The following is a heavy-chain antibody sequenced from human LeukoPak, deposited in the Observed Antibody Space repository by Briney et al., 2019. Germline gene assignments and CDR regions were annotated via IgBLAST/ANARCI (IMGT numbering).Heavy chain of an antibody. CDR2: ISSSSSYI. Sequence: GGSLRPSCAASGFTFSSYSMNWVRQAPGKGLEWVSSISSSSSYIYYADSVKGRFTISRDNAKNSLYLQMNSLRAEDTAVYYCARDFDGGNPEPYFDYWGQGTLVTVSS. J-gene: IGHJ4*02. CDR3: ARDFDGGNPEPYFDY. CDR1: GFTFSSYS. D-gene: IGHD4-23*01. V-gene: IGHV3-21*01.